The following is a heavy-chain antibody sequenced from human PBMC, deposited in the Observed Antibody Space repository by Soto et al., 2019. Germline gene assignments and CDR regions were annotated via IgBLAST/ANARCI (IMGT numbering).Heavy chain of an antibody. J-gene: IGHJ4*02. D-gene: IGHD4-17*01. CDR3: AKGAYGDYPRNYFDY. V-gene: IGHV3-9*01. CDR2: ISWNSGSI. Sequence: EVQLVESGGGLVQPGRSLRLSCAASGFTFDDYAMHWVRQAPGKGLEWVSGISWNSGSIGYADSVKGRFTISRDNAKNSLYRQMNSLRAEDTALYYCAKGAYGDYPRNYFDYWGQGSLVTVSS. CDR1: GFTFDDYA.